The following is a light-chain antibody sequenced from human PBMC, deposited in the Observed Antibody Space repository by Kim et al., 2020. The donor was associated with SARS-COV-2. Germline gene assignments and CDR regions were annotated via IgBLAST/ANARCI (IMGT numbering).Light chain of an antibody. Sequence: TVSISCTRSSGSIGSNYVQWYQQRPGSAPSTVIYEDNQRPSGVPARFSGSIDSSSNSASLTISGLRTEDEADYYCQSYDSSTPCVFGGGTQLTVL. CDR3: QSYDSSTPCV. V-gene: IGLV6-57*03. J-gene: IGLJ3*02. CDR1: SGSIGSNY. CDR2: EDN.